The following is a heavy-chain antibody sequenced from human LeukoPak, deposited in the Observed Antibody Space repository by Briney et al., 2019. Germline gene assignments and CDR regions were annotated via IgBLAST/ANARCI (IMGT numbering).Heavy chain of an antibody. Sequence: PGGSLRLSCVVSGIPFSDYYMNWVRQAPGKGLEWISYISSRSCYTDYADSVKGRFTISRDNAQNALFLQMDSLRVEDTAVYYCAAGTAADYWGQGTRVTVSS. D-gene: IGHD6-13*01. CDR3: AAGTAADY. V-gene: IGHV3-11*03. CDR2: ISSRSCYT. J-gene: IGHJ4*02. CDR1: GIPFSDYY.